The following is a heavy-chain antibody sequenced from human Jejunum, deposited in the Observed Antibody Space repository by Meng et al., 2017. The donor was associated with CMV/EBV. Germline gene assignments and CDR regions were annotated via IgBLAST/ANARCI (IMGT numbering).Heavy chain of an antibody. CDR1: GFRFDNYG. CDR2: IKEDGSEK. J-gene: IGHJ4*02. V-gene: IGHV3-7*01. CDR3: ARWGGEGSTSGLDS. D-gene: IGHD2/OR15-2a*01. Sequence: GFRFDNYGMTWVRQAPEKGLEWVANIKEDGSEKNYVDSVKGRFTISRDNSNNLVHLQMSDLRAEDTSIYYCARWGGEGSTSGLDSWGQGTLVTVSS.